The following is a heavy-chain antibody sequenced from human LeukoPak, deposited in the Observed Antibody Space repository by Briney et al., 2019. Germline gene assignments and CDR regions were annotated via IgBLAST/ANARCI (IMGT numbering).Heavy chain of an antibody. CDR2: IYSGGST. J-gene: IGHJ4*02. V-gene: IGHV3-53*01. Sequence: GGSLRLSCAASGFTFSDAWMSWVRQAPGKGLEWVSVIYSGGSTYYADSVKGRFTISRDNSKNTLYLQMNSLRAEDTAVYYCARDSSSGFDYWGQGTLVTVSS. CDR1: GFTFSDAW. CDR3: ARDSSSGFDY. D-gene: IGHD6-19*01.